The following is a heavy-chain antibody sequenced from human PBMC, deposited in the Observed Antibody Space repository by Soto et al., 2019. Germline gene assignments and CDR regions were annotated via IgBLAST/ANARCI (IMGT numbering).Heavy chain of an antibody. CDR2: VSYSGST. Sequence: SSETLSLTCTVSGGSISNSSYLWGWIRQPPGKGLQRIGSVSYSGSTYYNPSLKSRVTISADTSKTQSSLRLSSVTAADTAVYYCSRIAVSGPITGFDYWGRGALVTVSS. CDR3: SRIAVSGPITGFDY. D-gene: IGHD6-19*01. J-gene: IGHJ4*02. CDR1: GGSISNSSYL. V-gene: IGHV4-39*01.